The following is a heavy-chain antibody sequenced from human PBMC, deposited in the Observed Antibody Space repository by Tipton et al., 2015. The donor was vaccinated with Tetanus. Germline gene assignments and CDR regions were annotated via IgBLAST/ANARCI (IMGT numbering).Heavy chain of an antibody. V-gene: IGHV1-3*04. D-gene: IGHD2/OR15-2a*01. CDR2: INTATGNT. CDR3: ARDNRGAPSEWYSDS. J-gene: IGHJ2*01. Sequence: QVQLVQSGPEVKKPGASVKVSCKASGYTFNHHGVHWVRQAPGQSLEWMGWINTATGNTKYSQKFQARVTITSDTSASTAYMELSSLRSEDTAVYYCARDNRGAPSEWYSDSWGRGTLVTVAS. CDR1: GYTFNHHG.